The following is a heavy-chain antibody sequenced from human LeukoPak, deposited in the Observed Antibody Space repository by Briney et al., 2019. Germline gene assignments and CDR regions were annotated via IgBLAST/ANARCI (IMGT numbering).Heavy chain of an antibody. D-gene: IGHD4-17*01. CDR3: ARISAYGDYYFDY. CDR1: GFSPLTSGMC. CDR2: IDWDDDK. Sequence: SGPALVHPSPPLTLTCTFSGFSPLTSGMCVSWIRHPPGKALEWLPLIDWDDDKYYSTSLKTRLTISKDTFKNQVVLTMTNMDPVDTATYYCARISAYGDYYFDYWGQGTLVTVSS. J-gene: IGHJ4*02. V-gene: IGHV2-70*01.